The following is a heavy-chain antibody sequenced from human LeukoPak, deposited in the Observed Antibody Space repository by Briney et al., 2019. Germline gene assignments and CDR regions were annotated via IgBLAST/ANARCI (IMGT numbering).Heavy chain of an antibody. J-gene: IGHJ4*02. CDR2: ISAHNGNT. CDR3: ARGGYEISTGKNAEGDY. D-gene: IGHD3-9*01. V-gene: IGHV1-18*01. CDR1: GYTFTNYA. Sequence: ASVKVSCKASGYTFTNYAVNWVRQAPGQGLEWMGWISAHNGNTNYAQKFQGRVTMTTDTSTTTAYMELRSLRSDDTAVYFCARGGYEISTGKNAEGDYWGQGTLVTVSS.